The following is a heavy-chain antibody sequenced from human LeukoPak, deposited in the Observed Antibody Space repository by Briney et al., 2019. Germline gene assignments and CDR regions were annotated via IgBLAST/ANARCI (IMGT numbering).Heavy chain of an antibody. CDR1: GYTFTSYG. Sequence: GASVKVSCKASGYTFTSYGISWVRQAPGQGLEWMGWTSAYNGNTNYAQKLQGRVTMTTDTSTSTAYMELRSLRSDDTAVYYCARELVTVGDHDAFDIWGQGTMVTVSS. J-gene: IGHJ3*02. V-gene: IGHV1-18*01. CDR2: TSAYNGNT. CDR3: ARELVTVGDHDAFDI. D-gene: IGHD5-18*01.